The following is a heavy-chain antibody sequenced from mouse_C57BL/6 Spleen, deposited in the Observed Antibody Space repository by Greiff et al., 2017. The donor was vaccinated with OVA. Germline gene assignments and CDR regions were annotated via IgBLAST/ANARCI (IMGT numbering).Heavy chain of an antibody. J-gene: IGHJ3*01. V-gene: IGHV1-18*01. D-gene: IGHD3-1*01. CDR1: GYTFTDYN. Sequence: EVQLQQSGPELVKPGASVKIPCKASGYTFTDYNMDWVKQSHGKSLEWIGDINPNNGGTIYNQKFKGKATLTVDKSSSTAYMELRSLTSEDSAVYYCAREGLSWGGGAWFAYWGQGTLVTVSA. CDR3: AREGLSWGGGAWFAY. CDR2: INPNNGGT.